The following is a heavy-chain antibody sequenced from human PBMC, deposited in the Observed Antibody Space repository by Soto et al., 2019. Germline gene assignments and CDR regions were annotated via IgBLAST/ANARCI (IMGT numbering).Heavy chain of an antibody. CDR3: AKNGQPPYYYYGLHV. CDR2: ISGYNGDT. V-gene: IGHV1-18*01. J-gene: IGHJ6*02. D-gene: IGHD2-8*01. Sequence: ASVKVSCKASGYTFTRYVISWVRQAPGQGLEWMGWISGYNGDTNYAQKFQDRVSMTIDTSTGTAYMELRSLTSDDTAIYYCAKNGQPPYYYYGLHVWG. CDR1: GYTFTRYV.